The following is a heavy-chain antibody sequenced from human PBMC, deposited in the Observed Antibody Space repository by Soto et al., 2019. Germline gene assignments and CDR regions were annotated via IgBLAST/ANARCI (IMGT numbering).Heavy chain of an antibody. CDR1: GGSFSGYY. CDR2: INHSGST. J-gene: IGHJ4*02. CDR3: ARGGGWYSSSWYHSQYYFDY. Sequence: PSETLSLTCAVYGGSFSGYYWSWIRQPPGKGLEWIGEINHSGSTNYNPSLKSRVTISVDTSKNQSSLKLSSVTAADTAVYYCARGGGWYSSSWYHSQYYFDYWGQGTLVTVSS. D-gene: IGHD6-13*01. V-gene: IGHV4-34*01.